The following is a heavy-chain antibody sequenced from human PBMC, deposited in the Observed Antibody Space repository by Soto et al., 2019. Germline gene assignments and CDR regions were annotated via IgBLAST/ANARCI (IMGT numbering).Heavy chain of an antibody. Sequence: SETLSLTCTVSGGSISSYYWSWIRQPPGKGLEWIGYIYYGGSTNYNPSLKSRVTISVDTSKNQFPLKLSSVTAADTAVYYCARGTVTTHFDYWGQGTLVTVSS. CDR3: ARGTVTTHFDY. CDR1: GGSISSYY. V-gene: IGHV4-59*01. CDR2: IYYGGST. J-gene: IGHJ4*02. D-gene: IGHD4-17*01.